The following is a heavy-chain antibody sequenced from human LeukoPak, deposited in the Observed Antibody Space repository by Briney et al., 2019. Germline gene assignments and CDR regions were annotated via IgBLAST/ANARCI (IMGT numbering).Heavy chain of an antibody. D-gene: IGHD2-2*01. Sequence: GGSLRLSCAASGFTFSSYAMSWVRQAPGKGLEWVSAISGSGGSTYYADSVKGRFTISRDNSKNTLYLQMNSLRAEDTAVYYCAKDQRDCSRTSCYSYWGQGTLVTVSS. CDR3: AKDQRDCSRTSCYSY. V-gene: IGHV3-23*01. CDR1: GFTFSSYA. CDR2: ISGSGGST. J-gene: IGHJ4*02.